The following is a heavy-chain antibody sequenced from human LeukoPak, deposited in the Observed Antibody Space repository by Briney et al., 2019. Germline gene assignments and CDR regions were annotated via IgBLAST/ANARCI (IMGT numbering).Heavy chain of an antibody. Sequence: SETLSLTCTVSGGSISNYYWSWIRQPPGKGPEWIGYIYYSGSTNYNPSLKSRVTISVDTSQNQFSLKLSSVTAADTAVYYCARRAPYDILSGYPFDYWGQGTLVTVSS. CDR1: GGSISNYY. D-gene: IGHD3-9*01. CDR3: ARRAPYDILSGYPFDY. CDR2: IYYSGST. J-gene: IGHJ4*02. V-gene: IGHV4-59*08.